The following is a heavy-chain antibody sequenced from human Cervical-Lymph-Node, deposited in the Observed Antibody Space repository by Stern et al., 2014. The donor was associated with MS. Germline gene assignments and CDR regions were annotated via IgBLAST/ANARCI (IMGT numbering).Heavy chain of an antibody. V-gene: IGHV3-33*01. J-gene: IGHJ1*01. D-gene: IGHD4-23*01. Sequence: VQLVESGGGVVQPGRSLGLSCAASGFTFRSSGMHWVRQAPGKGLEWLAIIWYDGSNRYYADSVKGRFTISRDNSKNTLYLQMNSLRADDTAVYYCAREGGNTAEYFQHWGQGTLVTVSS. CDR3: AREGGNTAEYFQH. CDR2: IWYDGSNR. CDR1: GFTFRSSG.